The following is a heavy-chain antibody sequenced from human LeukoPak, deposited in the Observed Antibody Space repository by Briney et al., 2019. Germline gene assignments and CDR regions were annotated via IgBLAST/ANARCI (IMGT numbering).Heavy chain of an antibody. J-gene: IGHJ3*02. CDR3: AATEWEIPTSSAFDI. CDR1: GFTFSSYG. Sequence: GGSLRLSCAASGFTFSSYGMHWVRQAPGKGLEWVAFIRYNGSNKYYADSVKGRFTISRDNSKNTLYLQMNSLRAEDTAVYYCAATEWEIPTSSAFDIWGQGTMVTVSS. CDR2: IRYNGSNK. V-gene: IGHV3-30*02. D-gene: IGHD1-26*01.